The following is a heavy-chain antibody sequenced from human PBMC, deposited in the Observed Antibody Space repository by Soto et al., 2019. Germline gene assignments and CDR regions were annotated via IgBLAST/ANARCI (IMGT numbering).Heavy chain of an antibody. Sequence: PGGSLRLSCAASGFTFRSYGMHWVRQARGKGLEWVAVIWYDGSNKYYADSVKGRFTISRDNSKNTLYLQMNSLRAEDTAVYYCARAVTPQNSYYYYGMEVWGQGTTVTVSS. D-gene: IGHD4-4*01. J-gene: IGHJ6*02. CDR2: IWYDGSNK. V-gene: IGHV3-33*01. CDR3: ARAVTPQNSYYYYGMEV. CDR1: GFTFRSYG.